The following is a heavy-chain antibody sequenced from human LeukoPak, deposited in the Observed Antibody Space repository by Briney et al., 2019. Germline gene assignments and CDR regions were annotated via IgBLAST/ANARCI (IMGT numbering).Heavy chain of an antibody. V-gene: IGHV3-23*01. J-gene: IGHJ6*02. D-gene: IGHD2-2*01. Sequence: GGSLRLSCAASGFTFSNYAMSWVRQAPGKGLEWVSAISGSGGSTCYADSVKGRFTISRDNSKNTLYLQMNSLRAEDTAVYYCATKPTYCSSTSCYYYYGMDVWGQGTTVTVSS. CDR3: ATKPTYCSSTSCYYYYGMDV. CDR1: GFTFSNYA. CDR2: ISGSGGST.